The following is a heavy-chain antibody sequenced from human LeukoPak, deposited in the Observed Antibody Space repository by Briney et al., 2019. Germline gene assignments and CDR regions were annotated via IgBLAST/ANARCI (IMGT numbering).Heavy chain of an antibody. CDR3: AKTRPLDSSSWSHGDY. CDR1: GFTFSSYA. D-gene: IGHD6-13*01. J-gene: IGHJ4*02. Sequence: GGSLRLSCAASGFTFSSYAMSWVRQAPGKGLEWVSAISGSGGSTYYADSVKGRFTISRDNSKNTLYLQMNSLRAEDTAVYYCAKTRPLDSSSWSHGDYWGQGTLVTVSS. V-gene: IGHV3-23*01. CDR2: ISGSGGST.